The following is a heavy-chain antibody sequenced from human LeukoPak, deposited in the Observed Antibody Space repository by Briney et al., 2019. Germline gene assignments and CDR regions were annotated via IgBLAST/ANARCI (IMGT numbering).Heavy chain of an antibody. D-gene: IGHD3-16*01. CDR1: GLTFSSYG. Sequence: GRSLRLSWAASGLTFSSYGMHWVRQAPGKGLEWVAVISYDGSNKYYADSVKGRFTISRDNSKNTLYLQMNSQRAEDTAVYYCARTRGYDYVWGSYDYWGQGTLVTVSS. CDR2: ISYDGSNK. J-gene: IGHJ4*02. V-gene: IGHV3-30*03. CDR3: ARTRGYDYVWGSYDY.